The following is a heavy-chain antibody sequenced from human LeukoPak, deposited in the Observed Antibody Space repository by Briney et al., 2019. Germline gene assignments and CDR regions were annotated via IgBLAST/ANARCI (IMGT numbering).Heavy chain of an antibody. CDR1: GFTFSSYG. J-gene: IGHJ3*02. CDR3: AKGIVVVPAAIVDAFDI. V-gene: IGHV3-30*18. Sequence: PGGSLRLSCAASGFTFSSYGMHWVRQAPGKGLEWVAVISYDGSNKYYADSVKGRFTISRDNSKNTLYLQMNSLRAEDTAVYYCAKGIVVVPAAIVDAFDIWGQGTMVTVSS. D-gene: IGHD2-2*01. CDR2: ISYDGSNK.